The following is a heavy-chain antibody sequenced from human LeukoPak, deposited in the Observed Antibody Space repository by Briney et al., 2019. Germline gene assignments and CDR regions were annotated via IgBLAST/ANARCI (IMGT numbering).Heavy chain of an antibody. D-gene: IGHD1-26*01. Sequence: PGGSLSLSCAASGFTFSRYRMNWVRHAPGEGLEWVSSMRSISCHIYYGDSVEGRFTLSRDNAKRSLYLQMNSLRADDTAVYYCAREFDGSASGAGYWGQGTLVTVSS. CDR2: MRSISCHI. CDR1: GFTFSRYR. V-gene: IGHV3-21*01. CDR3: AREFDGSASGAGY. J-gene: IGHJ4*02.